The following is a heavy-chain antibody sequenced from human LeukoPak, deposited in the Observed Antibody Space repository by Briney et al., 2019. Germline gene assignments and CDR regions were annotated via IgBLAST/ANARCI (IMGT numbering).Heavy chain of an antibody. V-gene: IGHV1-69-2*01. CDR2: VDPEDGET. J-gene: IGHJ4*02. Sequence: ASVKVSCKVSGYTFTDCYMHWVQQAPGKGLEWMGLVDPEDGETIYAEKFQGRVTITADTSTDTAYMELSSPRSEDTAVYYCATVLTSREQGDYWGQGTLVTVSS. D-gene: IGHD1-26*01. CDR1: GYTFTDCY. CDR3: ATVLTSREQGDY.